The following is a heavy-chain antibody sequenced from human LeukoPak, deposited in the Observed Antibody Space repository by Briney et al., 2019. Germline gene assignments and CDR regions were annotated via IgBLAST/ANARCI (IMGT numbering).Heavy chain of an antibody. D-gene: IGHD5-18*01. V-gene: IGHV1-2*02. CDR1: GYTFTGYY. CDR3: ARPKYSYGLVTFDY. CDR2: INPNSGGT. Sequence: GASVKVSCKASGYTFTGYYMHWVRQAPGQGLEWMGWINPNSGGTNYAQKFQGRVTMTRDTSISTAYMELSRLRSDDTAVYYCARPKYSYGLVTFDYWGQGTLVTVSS. J-gene: IGHJ4*02.